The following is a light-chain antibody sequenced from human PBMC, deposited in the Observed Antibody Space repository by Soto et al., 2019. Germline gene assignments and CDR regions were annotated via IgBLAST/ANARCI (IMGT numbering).Light chain of an antibody. J-gene: IGKJ4*01. CDR3: EQSNSSTPT. CDR2: DAS. V-gene: IGKV1-5*01. Sequence: DIQMTQSPSTLSASVGDRVTITCGASQSISSWLAWYQQKPGKAPKVVIYDASDLESGVPSRLRGSGSGTELTITISSMQTEDFATYLCEQSNSSTPTFGGGTKVDIK. CDR1: QSISSW.